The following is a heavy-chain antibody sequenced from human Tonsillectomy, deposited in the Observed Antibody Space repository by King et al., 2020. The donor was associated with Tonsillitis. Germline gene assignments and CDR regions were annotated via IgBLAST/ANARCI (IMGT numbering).Heavy chain of an antibody. CDR1: GYTFTNYY. Sequence: QLVQSGAEVKKPGASVKVSCKASGYTFTNYYIHWVRQAPGQGLEWMGFINPSVGSTSYAQKFQGRVTMTRDTSTSTVYMELSSLRSEDTAVYYCARNSGSGLDYWGQGTLVTVSS. V-gene: IGHV1-46*01. CDR2: INPSVGST. J-gene: IGHJ4*02. CDR3: ARNSGSGLDY. D-gene: IGHD1-26*01.